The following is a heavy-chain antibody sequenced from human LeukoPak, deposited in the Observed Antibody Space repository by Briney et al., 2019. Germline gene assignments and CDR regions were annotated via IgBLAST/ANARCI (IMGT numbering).Heavy chain of an antibody. J-gene: IGHJ4*02. CDR2: IVQDGGEK. Sequence: QSGGSLRLSCEASGFTFSSYWMTWVRQAPGKGLEWVANIVQDGGEKHYVDSVKGRFTISRDSAKNSLYLQMNSLRDEDTAVYYCARHRIHSLDYWGQGTLVTVSS. CDR1: GFTFSSYW. V-gene: IGHV3-7*01. CDR3: ARHRIHSLDY.